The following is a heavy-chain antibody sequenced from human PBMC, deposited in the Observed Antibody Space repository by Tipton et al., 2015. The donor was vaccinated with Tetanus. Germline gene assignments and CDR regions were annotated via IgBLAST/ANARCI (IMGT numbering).Heavy chain of an antibody. CDR3: ATDRRGPGEVRGLDN. Sequence: TLSLTCTVSGGSVRSGDYQWNWIRQPPGKGLEWIGYITDTGRTNYSPSLRNRLTISIDTSKTHFSLRLDSVTAADTAVYYCATDRRGPGEVRGLDNWGQGTLVTVSS. D-gene: IGHD3-10*01. J-gene: IGHJ4*02. CDR1: GGSVRSGDYQ. V-gene: IGHV4-61*08. CDR2: ITDTGRT.